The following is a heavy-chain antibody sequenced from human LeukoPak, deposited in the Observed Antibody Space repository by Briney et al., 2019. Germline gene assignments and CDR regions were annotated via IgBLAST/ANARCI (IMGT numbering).Heavy chain of an antibody. J-gene: IGHJ5*02. D-gene: IGHD1-1*01. CDR3: ARQGKNVALDL. CDR2: INPGDSDT. Sequence: GESLKISSKGSGYTFTNCWIAWVRQMPGKGLGWMAIINPGDSDTRFSPSFQGQVTISVDKSISTAYVQWSSLKASDTAMYYCARQGKNVALDLWGQGTLVTVSS. CDR1: GYTFTNCW. V-gene: IGHV5-51*01.